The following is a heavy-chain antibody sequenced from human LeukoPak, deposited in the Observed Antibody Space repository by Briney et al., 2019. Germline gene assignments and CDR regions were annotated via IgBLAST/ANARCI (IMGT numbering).Heavy chain of an antibody. CDR3: ARDPSSGWYLKGWFDP. CDR2: ISSSSNYI. Sequence: GSLRLSCAASGFTFSSYSINWVRQAPGKGLEWVSSISSSSNYIYYADSVKGRFTTSRDNAKNSLYLQMNSLRAEDTAVYYCARDPSSGWYLKGWFDPWGQGTLVTVSS. V-gene: IGHV3-21*01. D-gene: IGHD6-19*01. CDR1: GFTFSSYS. J-gene: IGHJ5*02.